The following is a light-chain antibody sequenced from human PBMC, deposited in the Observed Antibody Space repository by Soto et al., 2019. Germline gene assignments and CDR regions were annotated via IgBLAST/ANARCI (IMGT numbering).Light chain of an antibody. CDR1: QTVDGAY. CDR3: QQYGSSPT. J-gene: IGKJ5*01. Sequence: EIVLTQSPGTLSLSPGERATLSCRASQTVDGAYLAWYQQKPGQPPMLLIYGASSRATGIPNIFSGSGSGTDFTLTINRLVPEDFAVYYCQQYGSSPTFSKWTRLELK. V-gene: IGKV3-20*01. CDR2: GAS.